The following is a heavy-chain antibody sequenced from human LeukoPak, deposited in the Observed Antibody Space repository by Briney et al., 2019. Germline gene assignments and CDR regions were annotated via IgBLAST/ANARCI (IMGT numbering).Heavy chain of an antibody. CDR3: ARDQPGTYTMSST. J-gene: IGHJ5*02. CDR2: VSGEQTDK. Sequence: PGGPLRLSCVASGFTFVHFSMHWVRQAPGKGLEWVAFVSGEQTDKYYADSVKGRFTISRDNSRNTLFLEVNSLRPDDTAVYYCARDQPGTYTMSSTWGQGTLVTVSS. V-gene: IGHV3-30*04. CDR1: GFTFVHFS. D-gene: IGHD7-27*01.